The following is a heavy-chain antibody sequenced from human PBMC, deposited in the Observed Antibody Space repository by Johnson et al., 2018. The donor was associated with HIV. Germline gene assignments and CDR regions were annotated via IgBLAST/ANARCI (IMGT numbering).Heavy chain of an antibody. J-gene: IGHJ3*01. CDR3: ARSRHGGIQPSDAFDV. D-gene: IGHD3-16*01. Sequence: QVQLVESGGGLVKPGGSLRLSCAVSGFTFSDYYMSWIRQAPGKGLEWVSYISSSGSIIYSTDSVQGRFTISRANVKNSLYLQMDSLRPEDTAVYYCARSRHGGIQPSDAFDVWGQGTMVTVSS. CDR2: ISSSGSII. CDR1: GFTFSDYY. V-gene: IGHV3-11*04.